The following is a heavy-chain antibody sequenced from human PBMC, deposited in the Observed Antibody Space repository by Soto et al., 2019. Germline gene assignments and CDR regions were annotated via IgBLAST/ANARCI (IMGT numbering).Heavy chain of an antibody. Sequence: EVQLLESGGGLVQPGGSLRLSCAAFGFTFSSYAMIWVRQAPGKGLEWVSAISISGGTTYYGDSVKGRFTISRDNSKNTLYLQMNSLRAEDTAVYYCAKASGDYGLECSPSFIHFWGQGALVTVSS. V-gene: IGHV3-23*01. CDR1: GFTFSSYA. J-gene: IGHJ4*02. CDR3: AKASGDYGLECSPSFIHF. CDR2: ISISGGTT. D-gene: IGHD4-17*01.